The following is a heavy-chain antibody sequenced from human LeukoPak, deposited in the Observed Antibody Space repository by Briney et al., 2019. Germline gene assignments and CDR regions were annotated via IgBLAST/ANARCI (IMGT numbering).Heavy chain of an antibody. CDR3: ARGDYDILTGYPTPFDY. V-gene: IGHV3-21*01. D-gene: IGHD3-9*01. CDR2: ISSSSSYI. Sequence: PGGSLRLSCAASGFTFSSYSMNWVRQAPGEGLEWVSSISSSSSYIYYADSVKGRFTISRDNAKNSLYLQMNSLRAEDTAVYYCARGDYDILTGYPTPFDYWGQGTLVTVSS. J-gene: IGHJ4*02. CDR1: GFTFSSYS.